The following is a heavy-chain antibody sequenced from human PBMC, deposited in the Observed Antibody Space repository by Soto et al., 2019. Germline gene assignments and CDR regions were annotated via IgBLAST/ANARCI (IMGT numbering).Heavy chain of an antibody. V-gene: IGHV4-39*01. CDR1: GGSISSSSYY. CDR3: ARHIDVSGFDP. CDR2: IYYSGST. J-gene: IGHJ5*02. D-gene: IGHD3-16*02. Sequence: QLQLQESGPGLVKPSETLSLTCTVSGGSISSSSYYWGWIRQPPGKGLEWIGSIYYSGSTYYNPSLKSRVTISVHTSKNQFSLKLSSVTAADTAVYYCARHIDVSGFDPWGQGTLVTVSS.